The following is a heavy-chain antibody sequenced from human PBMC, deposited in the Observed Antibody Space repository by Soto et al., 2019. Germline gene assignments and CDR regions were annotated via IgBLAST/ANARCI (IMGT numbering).Heavy chain of an antibody. J-gene: IGHJ5*02. CDR2: IWYDGSNK. D-gene: IGHD1-1*01. V-gene: IGHV3-33*01. CDR3: TRAGHAPVDNEANHNGFDP. CDR1: GFTFSSYG. Sequence: GESLKISCAASGFTFSSYGMHWVRQAPGKGVEWVAVIWYDGSNKYYADSVKGRFTISRENSKNTLYLQMNSQRDEDTAVYYGTRAGHAPVDNEANHNGFDPWGQGTLVTVSS.